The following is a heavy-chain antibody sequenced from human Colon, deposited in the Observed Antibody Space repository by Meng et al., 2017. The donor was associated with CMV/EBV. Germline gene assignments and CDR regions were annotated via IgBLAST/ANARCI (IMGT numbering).Heavy chain of an antibody. V-gene: IGHV3-23*01. J-gene: IGHJ6*02. CDR2: ISGSGTAT. CDR3: AKDQRQRVYYNGMDV. Sequence: GESLKISCTASGFNFRSSAMSWVRQAPGKGLEWVSSISGSGTATYYSSSVKGRFTISRDSSKNTLYLQMNSLRAEDTAVYYCAKDQRQRVYYNGMDVWGQGTTVTVSS. CDR1: GFNFRSSA. D-gene: IGHD6-25*01.